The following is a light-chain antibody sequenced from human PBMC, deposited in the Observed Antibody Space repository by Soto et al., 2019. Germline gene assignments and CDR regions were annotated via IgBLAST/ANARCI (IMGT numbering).Light chain of an antibody. J-gene: IGKJ2*01. Sequence: EIVMTQSPATLSVSPGERATLSCRASQSVSSNLAWYQQKPGQAPRLLIYGASTRATGIPATFSGSGSGTEFTLTISILQSEDFAVYYCQQYNNWPYTFGQGTKLEI. CDR2: GAS. CDR3: QQYNNWPYT. CDR1: QSVSSN. V-gene: IGKV3-15*01.